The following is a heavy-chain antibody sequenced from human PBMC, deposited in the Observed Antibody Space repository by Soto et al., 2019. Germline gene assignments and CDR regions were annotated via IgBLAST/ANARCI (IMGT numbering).Heavy chain of an antibody. J-gene: IGHJ6*02. D-gene: IGHD5-18*01. V-gene: IGHV3-7*05. Sequence: EVQLVESGGGLVQPGGSLRLSCAASGFTFRTYWLSWVRQVPGKGLEWVANINLDGSAKNYVDSVKGRFTISRDNARNSLYLKMSSLRAEDTALYYCARNGSTSWYSYDYHGMDVGGQGTTVTVSS. CDR1: GFTFRTYW. CDR3: ARNGSTSWYSYDYHGMDV. CDR2: INLDGSAK.